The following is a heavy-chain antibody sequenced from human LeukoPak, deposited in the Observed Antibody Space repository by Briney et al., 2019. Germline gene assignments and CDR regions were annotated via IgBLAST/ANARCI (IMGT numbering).Heavy chain of an antibody. V-gene: IGHV4-34*01. Sequence: SETLSLTCAVYGGSFSGYYWSWIRQPPGKGLEWIGEINHSGSTNYNPSLKSRVTISVDTSKNQFSLKLSSVTAADTAVYYCASDYYGSGSYGWGQGTLVTVSS. CDR2: INHSGST. CDR3: ASDYYGSGSYG. D-gene: IGHD3-10*01. J-gene: IGHJ4*02. CDR1: GGSFSGYY.